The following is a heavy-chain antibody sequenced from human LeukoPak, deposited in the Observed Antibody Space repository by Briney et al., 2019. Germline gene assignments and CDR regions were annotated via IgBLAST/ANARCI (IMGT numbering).Heavy chain of an antibody. J-gene: IGHJ4*02. CDR1: GGSMRGYY. D-gene: IGHD2-8*02. CDR2: IYTSEST. Sequence: KPSETLSLTCTVSGGSMRGYYWSWIRQPAGKGLEWIGRIYTSESTNYSPSLKSRVTMSVDTSKNQFSLKLSSVTAADTAVYYCARGDDTGARNFDSWGQGTLVTVSS. V-gene: IGHV4-4*07. CDR3: ARGDDTGARNFDS.